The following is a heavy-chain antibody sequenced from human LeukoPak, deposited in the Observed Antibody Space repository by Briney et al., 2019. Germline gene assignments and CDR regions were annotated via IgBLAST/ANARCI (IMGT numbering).Heavy chain of an antibody. J-gene: IGHJ4*02. Sequence: SETLSLTRTVSGGSISSSSYYWGWIRQPPGEGLEWIGSIYYTGSTYYSPSLKSRVTISADTSKNEFSLKLSSVTAADTAVYYCTSEISSASNYWGQGTLVTVSS. D-gene: IGHD6-6*01. V-gene: IGHV4-39*01. CDR2: IYYTGST. CDR3: TSEISSASNY. CDR1: GGSISSSSYY.